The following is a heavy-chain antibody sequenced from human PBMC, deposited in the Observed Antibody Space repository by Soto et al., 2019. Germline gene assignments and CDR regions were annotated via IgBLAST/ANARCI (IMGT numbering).Heavy chain of an antibody. CDR2: ISYDGSNK. CDR1: GFTFSSYG. CDR3: AKERSPRSLYYFDY. Sequence: PGGSLRLSCAAPGFTFSSYGMHWVRQAPGKGLEWVAVISYDGSNKYYADSVKGRFTISRDKSKNTLYLQMNSLRAEDTAVYYCAKERSPRSLYYFDYWGQGTLVTVSS. V-gene: IGHV3-30*18. J-gene: IGHJ4*02.